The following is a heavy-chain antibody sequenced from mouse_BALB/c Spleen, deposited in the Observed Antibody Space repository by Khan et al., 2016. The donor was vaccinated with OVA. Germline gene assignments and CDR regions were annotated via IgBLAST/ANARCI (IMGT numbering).Heavy chain of an antibody. D-gene: IGHD2-4*01. Sequence: QVQLKQSGPGLVQPSQSLSITCTVSGFSLNNYSVHWLRQSPGKGLEWLGVIWSAGSTDYNAAFITRLTISKENSRSQVFFKMNSLQPNDTAIYYCARRGYDYGRGALFAYWGQGTLVTVSA. CDR3: ARRGYDYGRGALFAY. J-gene: IGHJ3*01. CDR2: IWSAGST. CDR1: GFSLNNYS. V-gene: IGHV2-2*02.